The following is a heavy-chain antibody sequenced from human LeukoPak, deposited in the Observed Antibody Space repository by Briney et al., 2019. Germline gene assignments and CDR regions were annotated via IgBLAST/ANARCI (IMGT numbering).Heavy chain of an antibody. D-gene: IGHD6-13*01. CDR3: ARHIRQQLDY. CDR1: GGSISSYY. CDR2: IYYSGST. V-gene: IGHV4-59*08. Sequence: PSETLSLTCTVSGGSISSYYWSWIRQPPGEGLEWIGYIYYSGSTNYNPSLKSRVTISVDTSKNQFSLKLSSVTAADTAVCYCARHIRQQLDYWGQGTLVTVSS. J-gene: IGHJ4*02.